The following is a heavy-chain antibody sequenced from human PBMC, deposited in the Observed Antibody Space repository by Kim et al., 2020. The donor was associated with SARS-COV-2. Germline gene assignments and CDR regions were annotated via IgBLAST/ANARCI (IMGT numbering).Heavy chain of an antibody. V-gene: IGHV3-21*01. CDR2: ISSSSSYI. D-gene: IGHD3-10*01. CDR3: ARAGFGFGELPHCLDY. Sequence: GGSLRLSCAASGFTFSSYSMNWVRQAPGKGLEWVSSISSSSSYIYYADSVKGRFTISRDNAKNSLYLQMNSLRAEDTTVYYCARAGFGFGELPHCLDYWGQGTLVTVSS. CDR1: GFTFSSYS. J-gene: IGHJ4*02.